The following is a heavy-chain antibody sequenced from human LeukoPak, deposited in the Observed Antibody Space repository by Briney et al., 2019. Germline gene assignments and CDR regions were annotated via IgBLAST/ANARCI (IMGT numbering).Heavy chain of an antibody. CDR2: MNPNSGNT. CDR1: GYTFTSYD. J-gene: IGHJ6*02. CDR3: AREGALRLGELSLSSYGMDV. D-gene: IGHD3-16*02. Sequence: ASVKVSCKASGYTFTSYDINWVRQATGQGLEWMGWMNPNSGNTGYAQKFQGRVTMTRNTSISTAYMELSSLRSEDTAVYYCAREGALRLGELSLSSYGMDVWGQGTTVTVSS. V-gene: IGHV1-8*01.